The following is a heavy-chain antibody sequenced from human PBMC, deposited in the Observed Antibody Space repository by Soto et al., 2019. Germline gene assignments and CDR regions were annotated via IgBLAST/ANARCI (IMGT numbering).Heavy chain of an antibody. CDR2: IYYSGST. J-gene: IGHJ5*02. Sequence: PSETLSLTCSVSGASLSSGIHYWSWIRPSPGKGLEWIGFIYYSGSTNYNPSLKSRVTISVDTSKNHFSLKVSSVTAADTAVYYWARGDRRSIVVFSWGQGTLVTVSS. D-gene: IGHD3-22*01. V-gene: IGHV4-61*01. CDR3: ARGDRRSIVVFS. CDR1: GASLSSGIHY.